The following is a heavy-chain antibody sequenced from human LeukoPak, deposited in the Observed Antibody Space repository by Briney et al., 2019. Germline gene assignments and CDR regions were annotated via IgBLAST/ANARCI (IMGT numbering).Heavy chain of an antibody. CDR1: GFTFSDYY. J-gene: IGHJ4*02. CDR3: ARVAVRGYYFDY. Sequence: PGGSLRLSCAASGFTFSDYYMSWIRQAPGKGLAWVSYISSSGSNIYYADSVQGRFAISRDNAKNSLSLQMNSLRAEDTAVYYCARVAVRGYYFDYRGQGTLVTVSS. D-gene: IGHD3-10*02. CDR2: ISSSGSNI. V-gene: IGHV3-11*04.